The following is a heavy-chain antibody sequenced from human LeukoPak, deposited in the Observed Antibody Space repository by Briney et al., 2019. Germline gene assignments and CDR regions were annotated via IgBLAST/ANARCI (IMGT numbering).Heavy chain of an antibody. V-gene: IGHV3-30-3*01. J-gene: IGHJ6*02. CDR1: GFTFSSYA. Sequence: GRSLRLSCAASGFTFSSYAMHWVRQAPGKGLEWVAVVSYDGSNKYYADSVKGRFTISRDNSKNTLYLQMNSLRAEDTAVYYCARDGDFDYYYYYGMDVWGQGTTVTVSS. CDR2: VSYDGSNK. CDR3: ARDGDFDYYYYYGMDV. D-gene: IGHD7-27*01.